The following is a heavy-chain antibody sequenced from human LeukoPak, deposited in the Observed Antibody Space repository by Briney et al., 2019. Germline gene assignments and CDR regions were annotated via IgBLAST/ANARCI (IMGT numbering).Heavy chain of an antibody. CDR3: AKDPDFWSGSKRKFDY. CDR1: GFTFSSYA. J-gene: IGHJ4*02. CDR2: ISGSGGST. D-gene: IGHD3-3*01. Sequence: GGSLRLSCAASGFTFSSYAMSWVRQAPGKGLEWVSAISGSGGSTYNADSVKGLFTISRDNSKNTLYLQMNSLRAEDTAVYYCAKDPDFWSGSKRKFDYWGQGTLVTVSS. V-gene: IGHV3-23*01.